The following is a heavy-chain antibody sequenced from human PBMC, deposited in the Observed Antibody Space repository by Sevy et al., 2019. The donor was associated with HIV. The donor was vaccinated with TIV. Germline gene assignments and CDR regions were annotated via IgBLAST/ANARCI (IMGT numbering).Heavy chain of an antibody. V-gene: IGHV1-69*13. CDR1: GGTFSSYA. J-gene: IGHJ4*02. D-gene: IGHD3-10*01. CDR3: ARDSGKGGSKFDY. CDR2: IIPIFGTA. Sequence: ASVKVARKASGGTFSSYAISWVRQAPGQGLEWMGGIIPIFGTANYAQKFQGRVTITADESTSTAYMELSSLRSEDTAVYYCARDSGKGGSKFDYWGQGTLVTVSS.